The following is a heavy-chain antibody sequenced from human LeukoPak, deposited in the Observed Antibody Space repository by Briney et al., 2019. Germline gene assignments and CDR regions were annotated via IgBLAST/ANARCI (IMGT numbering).Heavy chain of an antibody. CDR2: IYYSGST. D-gene: IGHD3-10*01. V-gene: IGHV4-39*01. J-gene: IGHJ4*02. CDR3: ARREDYYGSGSPFDY. CDR1: GGSISSSSYY. Sequence: SETLSLTCTVSGGSISSSSYYWGWIRQPPGKGLEWIGSIYYSGSTYYNPSLKSRVTISVDTSKNQFSLKLSSVTVADTAVYYCARREDYYGSGSPFDYWGQGTLVTASS.